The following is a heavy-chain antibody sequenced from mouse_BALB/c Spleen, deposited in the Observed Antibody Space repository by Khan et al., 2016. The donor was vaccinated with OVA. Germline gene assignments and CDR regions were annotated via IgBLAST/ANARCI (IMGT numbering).Heavy chain of an antibody. Sequence: QVQLKQSGPGLVAPSQSLSITCTVSGFSLSSYGVHWVRQPPGKGLEWLVVIWSDGSTTYNSTLKSRLSISKDNSKSQVLLNMNSLQTDDTAMYYCARPSSFSYAMDYWGQGTSVTVSS. D-gene: IGHD1-1*01. V-gene: IGHV2-6*02. CDR3: ARPSSFSYAMDY. CDR1: GFSLSSYG. J-gene: IGHJ4*01. CDR2: IWSDGST.